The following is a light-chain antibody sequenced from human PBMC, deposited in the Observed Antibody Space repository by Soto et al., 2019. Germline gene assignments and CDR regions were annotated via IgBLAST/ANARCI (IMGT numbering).Light chain of an antibody. Sequence: EIVMTQSPVTLSVSPGERVTLSCRASQSVNINLAWYQQRPGQAPRVLIYGASNRASGIPDRFSGSGSGTDFALTSSILEHDDCALYYCQQYTDWPPLTVGGGTRVEIK. J-gene: IGKJ4*01. CDR3: QQYTDWPPLT. V-gene: IGKV3D-15*03. CDR1: QSVNIN. CDR2: GAS.